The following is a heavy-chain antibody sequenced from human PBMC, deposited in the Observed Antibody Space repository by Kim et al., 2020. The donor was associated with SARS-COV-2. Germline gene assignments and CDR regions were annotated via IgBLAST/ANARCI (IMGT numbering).Heavy chain of an antibody. V-gene: IGHV3-48*02. CDR3: VRDQRGDPFQH. Sequence: IYYADAVKGRFTMGRDNAKNSLFLEMNSLRDEDTAVYYCVRDQRGDPFQHWGQGTLVTVSS. D-gene: IGHD3-10*01. J-gene: IGHJ1*01. CDR2: I.